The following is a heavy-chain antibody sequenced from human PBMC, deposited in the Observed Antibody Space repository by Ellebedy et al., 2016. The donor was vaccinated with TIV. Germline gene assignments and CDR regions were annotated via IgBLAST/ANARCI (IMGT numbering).Heavy chain of an antibody. CDR2: INPSGGST. CDR3: ARKVPAPTTVPPNWYFDL. J-gene: IGHJ2*01. CDR1: GYTFIDYG. V-gene: IGHV1-46*04. Sequence: AASVKVSCKSSGYTFIDYGVTWVRQAPGQGLEWMGIINPSGGSTSYAQKLQGSVTMTRDTSTSTVYMELSSLRSEDTAVYYCARKVPAPTTVPPNWYFDLWGRGTLVTVSS. D-gene: IGHD4-17*01.